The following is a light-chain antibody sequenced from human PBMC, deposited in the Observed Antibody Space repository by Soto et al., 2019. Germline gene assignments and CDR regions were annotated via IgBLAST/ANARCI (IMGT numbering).Light chain of an antibody. Sequence: DIQMTQSPSSLSASVGDRVTITCRASQSISTYLNWYQQKPGKAPELLIYAASILQSGVPSRFSGSRSGTDFPLTVSSLRPEDFAIYYCQQTYTSPWTFGQGTKVEIK. V-gene: IGKV1-39*01. CDR3: QQTYTSPWT. CDR2: AAS. J-gene: IGKJ1*01. CDR1: QSISTY.